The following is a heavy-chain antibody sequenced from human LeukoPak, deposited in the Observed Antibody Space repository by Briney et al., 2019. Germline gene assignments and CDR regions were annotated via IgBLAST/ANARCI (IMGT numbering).Heavy chain of an antibody. CDR3: ARDSVVVPAAINYYYYGMDV. V-gene: IGHV3-7*01. CDR1: GFTFSSYW. D-gene: IGHD2-2*02. CDR2: IKQDGSEK. J-gene: IGHJ6*02. Sequence: GGSLRLSCAASGFTFSSYWMSWVRQAPGKGLEWVANIKQDGSEKYYVDSVKGRFTISRDNAKNSLYPQMNSLRAEDTAVHYCARDSVVVPAAINYYYYGMDVWGQGTTVTVSS.